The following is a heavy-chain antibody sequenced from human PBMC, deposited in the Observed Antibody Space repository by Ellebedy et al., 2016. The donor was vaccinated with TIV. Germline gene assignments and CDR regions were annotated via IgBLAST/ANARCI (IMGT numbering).Heavy chain of an antibody. CDR2: INPNSGDT. V-gene: IGHV1-2*02. CDR1: GYTFANYF. Sequence: AASVKVSCKTVGYTFANYFIQWVRQAPGQGLEWVGWINPNSGDTNYAQKLRGRVTVTGDTSISTAYMELSRLVSDDTAVYYCVRDLTNYGSSSYWGQGTPVTVSS. D-gene: IGHD3-22*01. J-gene: IGHJ4*02. CDR3: VRDLTNYGSSSY.